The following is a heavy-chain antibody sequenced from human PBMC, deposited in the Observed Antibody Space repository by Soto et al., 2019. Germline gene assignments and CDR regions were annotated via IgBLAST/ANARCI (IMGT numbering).Heavy chain of an antibody. CDR2: TYYRSKWYN. CDR1: GGSVSSNSAA. D-gene: IGHD6-6*01. Sequence: SHTLSLPGAISGGSVSSNSAAWNLIRQSPSRGLEWLGRTYYRSKWYNDYAVSVKSRITINPDTSKNQFSLQLNSVTPEDTAVYYCARYSSSSHSAYWGQGTLVTVSS. J-gene: IGHJ4*02. CDR3: ARYSSSSHSAY. V-gene: IGHV6-1*01.